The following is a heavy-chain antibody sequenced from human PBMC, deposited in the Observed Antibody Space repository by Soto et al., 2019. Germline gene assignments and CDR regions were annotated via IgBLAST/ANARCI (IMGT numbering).Heavy chain of an antibody. CDR3: ARQHSRARYFDY. J-gene: IGHJ4*02. Sequence: QITLKESGPTLVKPTQTLTMTCTVSGFSLNTRGVGVGWIRQPPGKALEWLALIYWDDDDRYSPSLKNRLTITKDTSKNLVLLTMTNVNPVDTATYYCARQHSRARYFDYWGQGSLVTVSS. CDR1: GFSLNTRGVG. D-gene: IGHD2-15*01. CDR2: IYWDDDD. V-gene: IGHV2-5*02.